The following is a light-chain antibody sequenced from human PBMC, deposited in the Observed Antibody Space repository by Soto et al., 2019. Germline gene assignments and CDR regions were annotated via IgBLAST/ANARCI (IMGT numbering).Light chain of an antibody. CDR1: QGISSY. V-gene: IGKV1-9*01. CDR2: AAS. CDR3: QQLNSYPRT. Sequence: DIQLTHSPSFLSASVGDRVTITCRASQGISSYVAWYQKKPGKAPKLLIYAASTLQSGVPSRLSGSGSGTEFTLKISSLQPEDFATYYCQQLNSYPRTFGQGTKMEIK. J-gene: IGKJ2*01.